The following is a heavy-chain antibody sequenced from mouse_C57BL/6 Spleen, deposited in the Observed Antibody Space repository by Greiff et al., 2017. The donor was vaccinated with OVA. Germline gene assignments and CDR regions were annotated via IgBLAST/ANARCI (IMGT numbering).Heavy chain of an antibody. CDR1: GYTFTSYW. CDR3: ARRYYGSSNGYWYFDV. Sequence: QVQLQQPGAELVKPGASVKLSCKASGYTFTSYWMQWVKQRPGQGLEWIGEIDPSDSYTNYNQKFKGKATLTVDTSSSTAYMQLSSLTSEDSAVYYCARRYYGSSNGYWYFDVWGTGTTVTVSS. CDR2: IDPSDSYT. D-gene: IGHD1-1*01. V-gene: IGHV1-50*01. J-gene: IGHJ1*03.